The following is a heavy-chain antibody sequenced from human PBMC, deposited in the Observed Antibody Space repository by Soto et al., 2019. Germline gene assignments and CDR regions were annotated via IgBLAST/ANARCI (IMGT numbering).Heavy chain of an antibody. D-gene: IGHD3-3*01. CDR2: ISSSSSTI. J-gene: IGHJ4*02. Sequence: GGSLRLSCAASGFTFSSYSMNWVRQAPGKGLEWVSYISSSSSTIYYADSVKGRFTISRDNAKNSLYLQMNSLRDEDTAVYYCARAHKYYDFFYLGVDYWGQGTLVTVSS. CDR3: ARAHKYYDFFYLGVDY. V-gene: IGHV3-48*02. CDR1: GFTFSSYS.